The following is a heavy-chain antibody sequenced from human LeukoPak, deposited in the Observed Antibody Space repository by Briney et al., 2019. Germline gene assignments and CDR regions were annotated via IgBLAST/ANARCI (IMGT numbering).Heavy chain of an antibody. CDR3: AKVEEWLGLDY. V-gene: IGHV3-23*01. D-gene: IGHD3-3*01. CDR2: ISISGGST. Sequence: GGSLRLSCAASGFTFTSYAMSWVRQAPGKGLEWVSAISISGGSTYYADSVKGRFAISRDNSKNTLYLQMNSLRAEDTAVYYCAKVEEWLGLDYWGQGTLVTVSS. CDR1: GFTFTSYA. J-gene: IGHJ4*02.